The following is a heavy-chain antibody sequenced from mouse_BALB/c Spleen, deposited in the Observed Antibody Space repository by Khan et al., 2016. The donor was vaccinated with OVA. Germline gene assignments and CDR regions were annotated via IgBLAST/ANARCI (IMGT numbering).Heavy chain of an antibody. J-gene: IGHJ4*01. Sequence: VELVESGPGLVAPSQSLSTTCTISGFSLTNYGVHWVRQPPGKGLEWLVVIWSDGSATYNSALKSRLSISKDNSKKQVFLKMNSLQTDDTAMYYCARQPYYHYYIMDYWGQGTSVTVSS. D-gene: IGHD2-10*01. CDR3: ARQPYYHYYIMDY. CDR1: GFSLTNYG. V-gene: IGHV2-6-1*01. CDR2: IWSDGSA.